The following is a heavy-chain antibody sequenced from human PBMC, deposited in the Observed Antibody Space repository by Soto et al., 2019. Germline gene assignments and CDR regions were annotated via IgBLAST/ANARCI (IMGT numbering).Heavy chain of an antibody. Sequence: ASVKVSCKASGYTFTSYDINWVRQATGQGLERMGWMNPNSGNTGYAQKLQGRVTMTTDTSTSTAYMELRSLRSDDTAVYYCARDLPPPDYWGQGTLVTVSS. V-gene: IGHV1-8*01. J-gene: IGHJ4*02. CDR2: MNPNSGNT. CDR3: ARDLPPPDY. CDR1: GYTFTSYD.